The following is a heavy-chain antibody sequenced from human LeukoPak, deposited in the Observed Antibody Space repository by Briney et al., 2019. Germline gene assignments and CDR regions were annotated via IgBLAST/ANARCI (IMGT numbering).Heavy chain of an antibody. J-gene: IGHJ4*02. CDR3: ARDLITPTAMVTGGFDY. Sequence: PGGSLRLSCAASGFTFSSYWMHWVRQAPGKGLVWVSRINSDGSSTSYADSVKGRFTISRDNAKNTLCLQMNSLRAEDTAVYYCARDLITPTAMVTGGFDYWGQGTLVTVSS. V-gene: IGHV3-74*01. CDR1: GFTFSSYW. CDR2: INSDGSST. D-gene: IGHD5-18*01.